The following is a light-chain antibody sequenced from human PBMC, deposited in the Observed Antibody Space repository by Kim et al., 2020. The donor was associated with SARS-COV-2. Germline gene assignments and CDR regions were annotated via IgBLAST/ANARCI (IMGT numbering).Light chain of an antibody. CDR1: QSVSSRS. J-gene: IGKJ4*01. CDR2: GAS. V-gene: IGKV3-20*01. Sequence: EIVLTQSPGTLSLSPGERATLSCRASQSVSSRSLAWYHHKPGQAPRLLIYGASNRATGIPDRFSGSGSGTDFTLTISRLEPEDFAVYYCQQYGRSRLTFGGGTKLEI. CDR3: QQYGRSRLT.